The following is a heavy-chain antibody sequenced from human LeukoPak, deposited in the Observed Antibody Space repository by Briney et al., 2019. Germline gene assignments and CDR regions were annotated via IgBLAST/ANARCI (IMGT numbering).Heavy chain of an antibody. Sequence: ASVKVSCKASGYTSTSYAMNWVRQAPGQGLEWMGWINTNTGNPTYAQGFTGRFVFSLDTSVSTAYLQISSLKAEDTAVYYCAREIVVVPAAIEWFDPWGQGTLVTVSS. D-gene: IGHD2-2*01. J-gene: IGHJ5*02. V-gene: IGHV7-4-1*02. CDR3: AREIVVVPAAIEWFDP. CDR2: INTNTGNP. CDR1: GYTSTSYA.